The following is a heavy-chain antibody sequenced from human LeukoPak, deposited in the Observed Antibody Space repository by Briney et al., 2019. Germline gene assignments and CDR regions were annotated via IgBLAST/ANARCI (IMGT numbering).Heavy chain of an antibody. CDR1: GGSISSGSYY. Sequence: PSETLSLTCTVCGGSISSGSYYWRWIRQPAGTGLEWIGRIYTSGSTNYNPSLKSRVTISVDTSKNQFSLKLSSVTAADTAVYYCARNFGPSGFDPWGQGTLVTVSS. CDR3: ARNFGPSGFDP. J-gene: IGHJ5*02. V-gene: IGHV4-61*02. CDR2: IYTSGST. D-gene: IGHD3-10*01.